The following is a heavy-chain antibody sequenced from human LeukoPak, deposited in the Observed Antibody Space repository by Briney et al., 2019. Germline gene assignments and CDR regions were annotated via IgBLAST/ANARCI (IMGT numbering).Heavy chain of an antibody. CDR3: AKGTRIVVAPPVDY. CDR2: ISYDGSNK. J-gene: IGHJ4*02. V-gene: IGHV3-30*04. Sequence: PGGSLRLSCAASGFTFSSYAMHWVRQAPGKGLEWVAVISYDGSNKYCADSVKGRFTISRDNSKNTLYLQINSLRAEDTAVYYCAKGTRIVVAPPVDYWGQGTLVTVSS. D-gene: IGHD3-22*01. CDR1: GFTFSSYA.